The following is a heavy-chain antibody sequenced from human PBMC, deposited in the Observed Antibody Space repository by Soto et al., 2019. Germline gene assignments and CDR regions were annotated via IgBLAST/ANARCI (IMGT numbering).Heavy chain of an antibody. V-gene: IGHV5-51*01. J-gene: IGHJ5*02. Sequence: GESLKISCQFSGYTFTMYWIGWVRQMPGKGLEWMGIIYPSDSDTRYSRSFQGQVTISADQSIHTAYLQWDSLKASATAIYYCAIPANTGADHLDLWGQGTPVTVSS. CDR3: AIPANTGADHLDL. CDR2: IYPSDSDT. CDR1: GYTFTMYW. D-gene: IGHD3-10*01.